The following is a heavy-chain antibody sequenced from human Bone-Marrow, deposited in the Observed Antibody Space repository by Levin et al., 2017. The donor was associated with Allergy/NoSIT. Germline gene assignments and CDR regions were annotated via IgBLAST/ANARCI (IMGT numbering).Heavy chain of an antibody. Sequence: GGSLRLSCAASGFTFSSYAMSWVRQAPGKGPEWVSFISDNSYTRHYADSVKGRFTISRDNSKKILYLQMNGLRAEDTAIYYGAKDPPAVLGWYFDIWGRGTLVAVSS. V-gene: IGHV3-23*01. D-gene: IGHD2-8*01. J-gene: IGHJ2*01. CDR1: GFTFSSYA. CDR2: ISDNSYTR. CDR3: AKDPPAVLGWYFDI.